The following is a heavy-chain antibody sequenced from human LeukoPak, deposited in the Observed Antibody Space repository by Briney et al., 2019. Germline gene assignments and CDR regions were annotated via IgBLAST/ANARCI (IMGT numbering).Heavy chain of an antibody. J-gene: IGHJ4*02. Sequence: ASVKVSYKASGYTFTDYGISWVRQAPGQGLEWMGWIIAHNGDINYAQKLQGRVTMTTDTSTSTAYMELRSLRSDDTAVYYCARDRGYHFDSRGFDFWGQGTLVTVSS. CDR2: IIAHNGDI. V-gene: IGHV1-18*01. D-gene: IGHD3-22*01. CDR1: GYTFTDYG. CDR3: ARDRGYHFDSRGFDF.